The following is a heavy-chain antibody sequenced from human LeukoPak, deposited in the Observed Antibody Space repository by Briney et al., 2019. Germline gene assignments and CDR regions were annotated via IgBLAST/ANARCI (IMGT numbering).Heavy chain of an antibody. CDR2: IYHSGST. Sequence: PSETLSLNCTVSGYSISSGYYWGWIRQPPGKGLEWIGSIYHSGSTYYNPSLKSRVTISVDTSKNQFSLKLSSVTAADTAVYYCARARYSYDFDYWGQGTLVTVSS. J-gene: IGHJ4*02. CDR3: ARARYSYDFDY. V-gene: IGHV4-38-2*02. CDR1: GYSISSGYY. D-gene: IGHD5-18*01.